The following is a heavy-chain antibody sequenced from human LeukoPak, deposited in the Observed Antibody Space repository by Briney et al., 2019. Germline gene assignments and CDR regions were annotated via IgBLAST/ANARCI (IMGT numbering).Heavy chain of an antibody. CDR1: GYSFSTYW. CDR3: VRRYGTSWYYFDD. D-gene: IGHD6-13*01. CDR2: IDPSDSYT. V-gene: IGHV5-10-1*01. J-gene: IGHJ4*02. Sequence: GESLKISCKGSGYSFSTYWINWVRQAPGKGLEWMGRIDPSDSYTKYSPSFPGHVTISADKSISTAYLQWSSLKASDTAMYYCVRRYGTSWYYFDDWGQGTLVTVSS.